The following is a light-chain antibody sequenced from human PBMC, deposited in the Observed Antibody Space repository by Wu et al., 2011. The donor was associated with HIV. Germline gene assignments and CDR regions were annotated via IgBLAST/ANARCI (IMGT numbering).Light chain of an antibody. CDR2: KAS. Sequence: DIQMTQSPSTLSASVGDTVTITCRASQSVSFWLAWHQQKPGKAPKVLIYKASTLANGVPTRFSGSRSGTEFTLTISNLQPEDSAIYYCQEYPWTFGQG. V-gene: IGKV1-5*03. CDR1: QSVSFW. CDR3: QEYPWT. J-gene: IGKJ1*01.